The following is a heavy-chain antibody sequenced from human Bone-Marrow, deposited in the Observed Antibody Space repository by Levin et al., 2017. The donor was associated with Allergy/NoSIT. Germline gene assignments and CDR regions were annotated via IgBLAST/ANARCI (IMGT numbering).Heavy chain of an antibody. CDR2: ISGSGSGT. V-gene: IGHV3-23*01. D-gene: IGHD7-27*01. CDR1: GFTFSIYA. J-gene: IGHJ4*02. CDR3: AKMGTFEPVDY. Sequence: GGSLRLSCAASGFTFSIYAMSWVRQAPGKGPEWVSTISGSGSGTHYADSVKGRFTISRDNSKNTLYLQMNSLRAEDTAVYYCAKMGTFEPVDYWGQGTLVTVSS.